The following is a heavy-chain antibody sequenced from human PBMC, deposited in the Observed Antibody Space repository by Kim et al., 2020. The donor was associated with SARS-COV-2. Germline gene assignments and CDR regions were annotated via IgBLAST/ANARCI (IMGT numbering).Heavy chain of an antibody. CDR3: ARHSYYGSGSYYNPLYNPAFPSY. V-gene: IGHV4-39*01. J-gene: IGHJ4*02. Sequence: SKTLSLTCTVSGGSISSSSYYWGWIRQPPGKGLEWIGSIYYSGSTYYNPSLKSRVTISVDTSKNQFSLKLSSVTAADTAVYYCARHSYYGSGSYYNPLYNPAFPSYWGQGTLVTVSS. CDR2: IYYSGST. D-gene: IGHD3-10*01. CDR1: GGSISSSSYY.